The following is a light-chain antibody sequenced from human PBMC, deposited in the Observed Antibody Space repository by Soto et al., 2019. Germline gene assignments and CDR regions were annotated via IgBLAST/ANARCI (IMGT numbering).Light chain of an antibody. CDR1: QSVGSNF. J-gene: IGKJ3*01. CDR2: AAS. CDR3: QQYTTSPLT. Sequence: EIVLTQSPGTLSLSPGERATLYCRASQSVGSNFFAWYQQKPRQAPRVLIYAASSRAAGIPDRISGSGCCADFSTPTSRLEPADFSVYYCQQYTTSPLTFGAGTKVDIK. V-gene: IGKV3-20*01.